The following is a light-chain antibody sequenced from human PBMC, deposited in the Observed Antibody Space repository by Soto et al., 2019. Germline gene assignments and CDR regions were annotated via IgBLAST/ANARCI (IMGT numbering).Light chain of an antibody. J-gene: IGKJ4*01. CDR2: DAS. V-gene: IGKV3-11*01. CDR3: QQRNFWPLT. Sequence: EIVLTHSPDTLSLSPGERATLSCRASQSVSSYLAWYQQKPGQAPRLLIYDASNRATGIPVRFSGSGSGTDFSLTISSLEPEDFAVYYCQQRNFWPLTFGGGTKVDIK. CDR1: QSVSSY.